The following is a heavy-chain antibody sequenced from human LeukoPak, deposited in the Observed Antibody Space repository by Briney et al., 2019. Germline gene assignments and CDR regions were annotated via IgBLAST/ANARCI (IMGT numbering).Heavy chain of an antibody. D-gene: IGHD3-10*01. V-gene: IGHV3-30*04. Sequence: GRSLRLSCAASGFTFSSYAMHWVRQAPGKGLEWVAVISYDGSNKYYADSVKGRFTISRDNSKNTLYLQMNSLRAEDTTVYYCARGTAVLLWSGAQSGLDPWGQGTLVTVSS. CDR3: ARGTAVLLWSGAQSGLDP. CDR2: ISYDGSNK. CDR1: GFTFSSYA. J-gene: IGHJ5*02.